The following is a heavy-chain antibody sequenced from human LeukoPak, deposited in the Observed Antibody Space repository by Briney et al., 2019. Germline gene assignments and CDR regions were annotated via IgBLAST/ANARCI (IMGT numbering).Heavy chain of an antibody. J-gene: IGHJ6*02. Sequence: GGSLRLSCAASGFTFSSYSMNWVRRAPGKGLEWVSSISSSSSYIYYADSVKGRFTISRDNAKNSLYLQMNSLRAEDTAVYYCARDRPSVAGTLYYGMDVWGQGTTVTVSS. CDR3: ARDRPSVAGTLYYGMDV. CDR1: GFTFSSYS. D-gene: IGHD6-19*01. V-gene: IGHV3-21*01. CDR2: ISSSSSYI.